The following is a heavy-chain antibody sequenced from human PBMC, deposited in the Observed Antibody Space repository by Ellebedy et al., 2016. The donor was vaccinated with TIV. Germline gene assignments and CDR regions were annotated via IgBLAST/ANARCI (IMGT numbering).Heavy chain of an antibody. V-gene: IGHV5-51*01. J-gene: IGHJ4*02. D-gene: IGHD3-16*01. CDR2: IYPDYSDT. CDR3: ARLGDAPYVYGQY. Sequence: GESLTISXPTSGYNFGKFYIGWVRQVPGQGLEWMCFIYPDYSDTNYSPSFRGRVTFSVDKSTRTAYLNWSSLKASDTAIYYCARLGDAPYVYGQYWGQGTLVTVSS. CDR1: GYNFGKFY.